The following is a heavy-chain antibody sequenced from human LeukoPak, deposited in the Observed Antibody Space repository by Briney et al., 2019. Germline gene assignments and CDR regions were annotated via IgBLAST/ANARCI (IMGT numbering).Heavy chain of an antibody. J-gene: IGHJ4*02. CDR3: ARRSGEGYFDC. Sequence: GGSLRLSCTASGFAFDEHGMTWVRQAPGKGLEWLSVIYSGGDTYYADSVKGRFTISRDNSKNTLYLQMNSLRAEDTAVYYCARRSGEGYFDCWGQGTLVTVSS. D-gene: IGHD1-26*01. V-gene: IGHV3-66*01. CDR2: IYSGGDT. CDR1: GFAFDEHG.